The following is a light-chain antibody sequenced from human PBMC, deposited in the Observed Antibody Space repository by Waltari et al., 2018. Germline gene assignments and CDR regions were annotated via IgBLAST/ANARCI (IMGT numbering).Light chain of an antibody. V-gene: IGLV10-54*04. CDR2: SNN. CDR1: RNTVCYRG. J-gene: IGLJ3*02. Sequence: QAGLTQPPSVSKDLRQTATLTCTWTRNTVCYRGAGWLQQRQGHPPKLLPYSNNNRPSESTQRCSRPRSGNTASLTISTLQPDDEADYSCSSWDTSLGAWVFGGGTKLTVL. CDR3: SSWDTSLGAWV.